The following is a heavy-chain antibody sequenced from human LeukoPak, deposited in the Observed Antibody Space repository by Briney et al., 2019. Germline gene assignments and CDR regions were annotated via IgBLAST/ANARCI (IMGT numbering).Heavy chain of an antibody. D-gene: IGHD6-19*01. V-gene: IGHV3-64*01. CDR2: ITLDGIST. Sequence: PGESLRLSCAASGFPFRSYAMHWVRQAPGKGLEYVSAITLDGISTYYANSVKGRFTISRDNSKNTLYLQMGSLRAEDMAVYYCARVAVPGTYDYWGQGTLVTVSS. CDR1: GFPFRSYA. CDR3: ARVAVPGTYDY. J-gene: IGHJ4*02.